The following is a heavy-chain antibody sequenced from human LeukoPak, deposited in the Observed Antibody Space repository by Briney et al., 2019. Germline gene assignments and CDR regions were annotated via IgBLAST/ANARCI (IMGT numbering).Heavy chain of an antibody. CDR2: ISGSGGST. Sequence: GGSLRLSCAASGFTFSSYAMTWVRQAPGKGLEWVSPISGSGGSTHYADSAKGRFTISRENSKNTLYLQMNSLRAGDTAVYYCAKDRRTDYRGAWYWGQGTLVSVSS. J-gene: IGHJ4*02. CDR1: GFTFSSYA. V-gene: IGHV3-23*01. D-gene: IGHD6-19*01. CDR3: AKDRRTDYRGAWY.